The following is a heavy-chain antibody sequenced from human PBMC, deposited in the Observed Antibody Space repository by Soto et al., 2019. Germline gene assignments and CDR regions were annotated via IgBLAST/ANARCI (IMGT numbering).Heavy chain of an antibody. CDR3: AKDCEEALCY. Sequence: QVQLVESGGGVVQPGRSLRLSCAASGFTFSSYGMHWVRQAPGKGLEWVAVISYDGSNKYYADSVKGRFTISRDNSKNTRYLQMNSLRAEDTAGYYCAKDCEEALCYWGQGTLVTVSS. D-gene: IGHD2-21*01. CDR2: ISYDGSNK. CDR1: GFTFSSYG. V-gene: IGHV3-30*18. J-gene: IGHJ4*02.